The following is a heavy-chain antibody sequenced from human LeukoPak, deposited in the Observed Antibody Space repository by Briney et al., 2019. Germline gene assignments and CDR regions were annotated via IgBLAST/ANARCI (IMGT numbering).Heavy chain of an antibody. V-gene: IGHV4-39*02. D-gene: IGHD3-22*01. J-gene: IGHJ4*02. CDR1: GDSISSSNYY. CDR2: IYYSGRT. Sequence: SETLSLTCTISGDSISSSNYYWGWIRQPPGKGLEWIGNIYYSGRTYYNPSLKSRVTISVDTSKNDFSLKLSSVTAADTAEYYCARLYYYDSSGPPLWGQGTMVAVSS. CDR3: ARLYYYDSSGPPL.